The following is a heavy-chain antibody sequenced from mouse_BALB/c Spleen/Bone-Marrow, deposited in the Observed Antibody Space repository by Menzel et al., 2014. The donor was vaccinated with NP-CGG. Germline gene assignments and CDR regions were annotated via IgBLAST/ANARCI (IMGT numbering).Heavy chain of an antibody. Sequence: QVQLQQSGAELARPGASVKMSCKAPGYTFTSYPMNWVKQRPGQGLEWIGYINPSSGYSNYNQKFKDKATLTADKSSSTAYMQLSSLTSEDSAVYYCTRRAAYYFDYWGQGTTLTVSS. V-gene: IGHV1-4*01. D-gene: IGHD3-3*01. CDR3: TRRAAYYFDY. CDR1: GYTFTSYP. CDR2: INPSSGYS. J-gene: IGHJ2*01.